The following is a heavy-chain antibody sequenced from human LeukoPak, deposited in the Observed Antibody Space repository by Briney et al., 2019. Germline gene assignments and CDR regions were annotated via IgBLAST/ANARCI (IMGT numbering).Heavy chain of an antibody. D-gene: IGHD3-10*01. CDR2: IYYSGTGTT. J-gene: IGHJ4*02. Sequence: PSETLSLTCTVSGVSISSTSYYWGWIRQAPGKGLEWIGNIYYSGTGTTFHNPSLKSRVTISVDTSKNQFSLKMTSMTAADTAVYYCARHLVVCPGEYWGQGALVTVSS. CDR3: ARHLVVCPGEY. CDR1: GVSISSTSYY. V-gene: IGHV4-39*01.